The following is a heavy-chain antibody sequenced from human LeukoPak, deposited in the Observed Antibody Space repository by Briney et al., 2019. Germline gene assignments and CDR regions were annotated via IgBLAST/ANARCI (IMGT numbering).Heavy chain of an antibody. Sequence: SETLSLTCTVSGGSISSADYCWSWFRQYPGKGLLEWIGYICYSGTTCYNPSLKSRLSLSVDTSNNQFSLTMRSVTAADTAMYFCARKRDDGDYHIDYWGQGIPVTVSS. CDR2: ICYSGTT. V-gene: IGHV4-31*03. D-gene: IGHD4-17*01. J-gene: IGHJ4*02. CDR1: GGSISSADYC. CDR3: ARKRDDGDYHIDY.